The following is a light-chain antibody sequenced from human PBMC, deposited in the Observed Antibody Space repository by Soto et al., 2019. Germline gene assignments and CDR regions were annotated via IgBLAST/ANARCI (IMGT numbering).Light chain of an antibody. CDR3: QQRSNWPPIT. Sequence: EIVLTQSPATLSLSPGERATLSYRASQSVSSYLAWYQQKPCQAPRLLIYDASNRATGIPARFSGSGSGTDFTLTISSLEPEDFAVYYCQQRSNWPPITFGQGTRLEIK. J-gene: IGKJ5*01. CDR1: QSVSSY. CDR2: DAS. V-gene: IGKV3-11*01.